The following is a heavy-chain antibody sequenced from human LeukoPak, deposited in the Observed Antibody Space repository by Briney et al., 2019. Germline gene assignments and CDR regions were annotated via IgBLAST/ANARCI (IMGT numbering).Heavy chain of an antibody. V-gene: IGHV1-2*02. CDR3: AREKIAAAVIGDY. J-gene: IGHJ4*02. Sequence: ASVKVSCKASGYTFTGYYMHWVRQAPGQGLELMGWINPNSGGTNYAQKFQGRVTMTRDTSISTAYMELSRLRSDDTAVYYCAREKIAAAVIGDYWGQGTLVTVSS. D-gene: IGHD6-13*01. CDR2: INPNSGGT. CDR1: GYTFTGYY.